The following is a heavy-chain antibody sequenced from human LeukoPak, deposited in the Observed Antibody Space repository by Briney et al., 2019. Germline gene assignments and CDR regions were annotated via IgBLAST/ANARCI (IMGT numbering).Heavy chain of an antibody. CDR2: IYASGST. J-gene: IGHJ4*02. Sequence: PSETLSLTCTVSGGSISGYFWSWIRQPAGKGLEWIGRIYASGSTNYNPSLRSRVTMSVDTSKNQFSLKLSSVTAADTAVYFCASLYCSGGICYSGLGSADYWGRGTLVTVSS. V-gene: IGHV4-4*07. CDR3: ASLYCSGGICYSGLGSADY. D-gene: IGHD2-15*01. CDR1: GGSISGYF.